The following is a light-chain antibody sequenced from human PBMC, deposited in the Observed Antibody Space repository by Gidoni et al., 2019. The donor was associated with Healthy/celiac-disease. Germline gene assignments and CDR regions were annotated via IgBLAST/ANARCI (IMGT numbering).Light chain of an antibody. CDR2: GAS. V-gene: IGKV3-15*01. Sequence: EIVMTQSPATLSVSPGERATLSCRASQSVSSNLDWYQQKPGQAPRLLIYGASTRATGIPARFSGSGSGTEFTLTISSLQSEDFAVYYCQQYNNWPLGFTFGPGTKVDIK. J-gene: IGKJ3*01. CDR1: QSVSSN. CDR3: QQYNNWPLGFT.